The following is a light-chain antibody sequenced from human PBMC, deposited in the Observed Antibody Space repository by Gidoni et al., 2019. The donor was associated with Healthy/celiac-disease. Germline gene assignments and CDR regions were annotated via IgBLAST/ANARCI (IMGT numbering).Light chain of an antibody. V-gene: IGLV3-21*02. CDR2: DAS. J-gene: IGLJ2*01. CDR3: QVWDSSSDHVV. Sequence: SYVPTQPPSVSVAPGQTARITCGGNNMGSKSVHWYQQKPGQAPVLVVYDASDRPSGIPERFSGSNSGNTATLTISRVEAGDEADYCCQVWDSSSDHVVFGGGTKLTVL. CDR1: NMGSKS.